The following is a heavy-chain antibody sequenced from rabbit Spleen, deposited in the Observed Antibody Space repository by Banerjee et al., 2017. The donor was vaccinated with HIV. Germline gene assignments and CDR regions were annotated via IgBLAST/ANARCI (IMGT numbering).Heavy chain of an antibody. D-gene: IGHD7-1*01. Sequence: QEQLVESGGGLVQPEGSLTLTCKASGVSFSGSSYMCWVRQAPGKGLEWIACIDAGSSGFTYFASWAKGRFTISETSSTTVTLQMTSLTAADTATYFCARESFSNWDLWGPGTLVTVS. CDR3: ARESFSNWDL. J-gene: IGHJ4*01. V-gene: IGHV1S45*01. CDR1: GVSFSGSSY. CDR2: IDAGSSGFT.